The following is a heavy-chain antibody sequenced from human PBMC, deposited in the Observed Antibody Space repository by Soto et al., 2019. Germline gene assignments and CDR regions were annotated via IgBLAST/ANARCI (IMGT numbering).Heavy chain of an antibody. CDR3: VFYDVLTGYDH. CDR1: GFTFSSYA. CDR2: ISGDGTGT. V-gene: IGHV3-23*01. D-gene: IGHD3-9*01. J-gene: IGHJ5*02. Sequence: PGGSLRLSCAASGFTFSSYAMNWVRQAPGKGLEWVSAISGDGTGTYYADSVKGRFAISRDNSRNTLYLQMSSLRAEDTALYYCVFYDVLTGYDHWGQGTLVTVSS.